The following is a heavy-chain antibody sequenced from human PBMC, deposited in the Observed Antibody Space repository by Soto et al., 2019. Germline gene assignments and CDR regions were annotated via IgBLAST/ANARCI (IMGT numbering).Heavy chain of an antibody. J-gene: IGHJ4*01. CDR1: GITLSGHY. Sequence: PGGSLRLSCVASGITLSGHYMSWIRQAPGKGLEWVSQISNSGKTTNYADSVEGRFTISRDNDKNSLFLQMDSLRAEDTATYYCARESGYGAPTFHYPENWGQGTLVTVSS. CDR2: ISNSGKTT. D-gene: IGHD3-16*01. V-gene: IGHV3-11*01. CDR3: ARESGYGAPTFHYPEN.